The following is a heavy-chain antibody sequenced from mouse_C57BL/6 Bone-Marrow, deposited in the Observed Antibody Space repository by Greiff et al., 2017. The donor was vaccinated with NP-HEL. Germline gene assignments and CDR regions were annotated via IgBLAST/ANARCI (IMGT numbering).Heavy chain of an antibody. CDR3: ARRHYDYDEERFAY. Sequence: EVHLVESGGDLVKPGGSLKLSCAASGFTFSSYGMSWVRQTPDKRLEWVATISSGGSYTYYPDSVKGRFTISRDNAKNTLYLQMSSLKSEDTAMYYCARRHYDYDEERFAYWGQGTLVTVSA. J-gene: IGHJ3*01. V-gene: IGHV5-6*01. CDR1: GFTFSSYG. CDR2: ISSGGSYT. D-gene: IGHD2-4*01.